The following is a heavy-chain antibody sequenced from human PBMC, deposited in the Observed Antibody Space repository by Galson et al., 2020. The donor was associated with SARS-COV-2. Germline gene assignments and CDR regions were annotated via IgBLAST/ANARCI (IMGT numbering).Heavy chain of an antibody. CDR2: IWYDGSNK. Sequence: GGSLRLSCAASGFTFSSHGMHWVRQAPGKGLEWVAVIWYDGSNKYYADSVKGRFTISRDNSKNTLYLQMNSLRAEDTAVYYCAKDSPDRGTHIFQHWGQGTLVTVSS. CDR3: AKDSPDRGTHIFQH. D-gene: IGHD3-16*01. J-gene: IGHJ1*01. V-gene: IGHV3-33*06. CDR1: GFTFSSHG.